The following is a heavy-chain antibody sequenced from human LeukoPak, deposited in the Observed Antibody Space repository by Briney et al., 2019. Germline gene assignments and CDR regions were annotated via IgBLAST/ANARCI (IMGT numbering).Heavy chain of an antibody. V-gene: IGHV3-48*03. J-gene: IGHJ4*02. D-gene: IGHD6-19*01. CDR2: ISSGGSTI. Sequence: PGGSLRLSCAASRFTFSNYGMNWVRQAPGKGLEWVSYISSGGSTIYYADSVKGRFTISRDNAKNSLYLQMNSLRAEGTAVYYCARAGWYHPFDYWGQGTLVTVSS. CDR3: ARAGWYHPFDY. CDR1: RFTFSNYG.